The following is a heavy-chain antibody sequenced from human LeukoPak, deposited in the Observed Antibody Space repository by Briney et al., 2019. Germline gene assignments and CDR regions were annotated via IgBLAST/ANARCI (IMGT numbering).Heavy chain of an antibody. Sequence: ASVKVSCKASGYTFTNYGITWVRQAPGQGLEWMGWISAYNGHTKYAQKLQSRVTMTTDTSTNTAYTELRSLRSDDTAVYYCARGLPPRRNYDSSGYYSYYFDYWGQGTLVIVSS. CDR2: ISAYNGHT. V-gene: IGHV1-18*01. CDR3: ARGLPPRRNYDSSGYYSYYFDY. D-gene: IGHD3-22*01. CDR1: GYTFTNYG. J-gene: IGHJ4*02.